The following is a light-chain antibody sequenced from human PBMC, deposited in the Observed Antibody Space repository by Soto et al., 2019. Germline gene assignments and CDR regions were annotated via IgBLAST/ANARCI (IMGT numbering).Light chain of an antibody. J-gene: IGKJ4*01. V-gene: IGKV3-20*01. Sequence: VITQSPTTLSVSPGERAALSCRASQSVSSSYLAWYQQKPGQAPRLLIYGASNRATGIPDRFSGSGSGTDFTLTISRLEPEDFAVYYCQQYDNSPLTFGGGTKVDIK. CDR2: GAS. CDR1: QSVSSSY. CDR3: QQYDNSPLT.